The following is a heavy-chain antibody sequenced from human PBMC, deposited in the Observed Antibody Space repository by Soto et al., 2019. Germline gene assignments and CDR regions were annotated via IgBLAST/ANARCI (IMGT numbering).Heavy chain of an antibody. CDR1: GGSFSGYY. V-gene: IGHV4-34*01. D-gene: IGHD2-2*02. CDR2: INHSGST. CDR3: ATYTPSYGMDV. J-gene: IGHJ6*02. Sequence: QVQLQQWGAGLLKPSETLSLTCAVYGGSFSGYYWSWIRQPPGKGLEWIGEINHSGSTNYNPSLKSRVTISVDTSKNQFCLKLSSVTAADTAVYSCATYTPSYGMDVWGQGTTVTVSS.